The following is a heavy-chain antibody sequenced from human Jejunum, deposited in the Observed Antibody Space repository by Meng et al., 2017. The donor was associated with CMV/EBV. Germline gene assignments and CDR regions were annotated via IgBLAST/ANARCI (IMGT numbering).Heavy chain of an antibody. D-gene: IGHD3-16*02. J-gene: IGHJ4*02. V-gene: IGHV3-74*01. CDR2: ISSDGSTT. CDR3: ARGRYTAVDH. CDR1: GFTFSSYW. Sequence: SCAASGFTFSSYWMHWVRQAPGKGLVWVSRISSDGSTTTYADSVKGRFTISRDNAKNTLFLQMSSLRAEDTAMYYCARGRYTAVDHWGQGTLVTVSS.